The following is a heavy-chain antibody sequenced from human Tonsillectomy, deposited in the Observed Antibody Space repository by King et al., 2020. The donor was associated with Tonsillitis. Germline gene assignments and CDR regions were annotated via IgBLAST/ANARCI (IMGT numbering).Heavy chain of an antibody. D-gene: IGHD3-10*01. CDR2: VWYDGTNK. V-gene: IGHV3-33*01. CDR3: ARDRGAGMEY. CDR1: GFTFSSYG. J-gene: IGHJ4*02. Sequence: VQLVESGGGVVQPGRSLRLSCAASGFTFSSYGIHWVRQAPGKGLEWVAVVWYDGTNKYYPDSVKGRFTISRDNSKNTVYLQMNSLRAEGTAVYYCARDRGAGMEYWGQGTLVTVSS.